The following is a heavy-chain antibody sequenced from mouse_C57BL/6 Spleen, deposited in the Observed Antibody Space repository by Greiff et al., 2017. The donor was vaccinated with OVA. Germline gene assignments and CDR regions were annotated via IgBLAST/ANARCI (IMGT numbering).Heavy chain of an antibody. Sequence: EVHLVESGGGLVKPGGSLKLSCAASGFTFSSYAMSWVRQTPEKRLEWVATISDGGSYTYYPDNVKGRFTISRDNAKNNLYLQMSHLKSEDTAMYYCARDGYGNWYFDVWGTGTTVTVSS. CDR3: ARDGYGNWYFDV. V-gene: IGHV5-4*01. D-gene: IGHD2-10*02. CDR2: ISDGGSYT. CDR1: GFTFSSYA. J-gene: IGHJ1*03.